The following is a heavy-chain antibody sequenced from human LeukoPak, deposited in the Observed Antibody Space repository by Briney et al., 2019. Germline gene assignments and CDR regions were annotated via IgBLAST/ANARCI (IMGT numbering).Heavy chain of an antibody. CDR1: GGTFSSYA. CDR2: IIPIFGTA. V-gene: IGHV1-69*05. J-gene: IGHJ2*01. D-gene: IGHD6-19*01. Sequence: ASVKVSCKASGGTFSSYAISWVRQAPGQGLEWMGGIIPIFGTANYAQKFQGRVTITTDESTSTAYMELSSLRSEDTAVYYCARGAGSGWNWYFDLWGRGTLVTVSS. CDR3: ARGAGSGWNWYFDL.